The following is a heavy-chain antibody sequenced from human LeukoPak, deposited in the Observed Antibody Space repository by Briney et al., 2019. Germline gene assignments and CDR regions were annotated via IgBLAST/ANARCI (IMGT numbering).Heavy chain of an antibody. V-gene: IGHV4-30-4*01. D-gene: IGHD3-10*01. CDR2: IYYSGST. Sequence: SETLSLTCTVSGGSISSGDYYWSWIRQPPGKGLEWIGYIYYSGSTYYNPSLKSRVTISVDTSKNQFSLKLSSVTAADTAVYYCARVFDKWFGARNLQRGYFDYWGQGTLVTVSS. CDR1: GGSISSGDYY. J-gene: IGHJ4*02. CDR3: ARVFDKWFGARNLQRGYFDY.